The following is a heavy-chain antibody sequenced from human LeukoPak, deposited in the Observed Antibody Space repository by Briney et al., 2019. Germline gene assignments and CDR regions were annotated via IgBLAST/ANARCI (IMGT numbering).Heavy chain of an antibody. V-gene: IGHV4-34*01. CDR2: INHSGST. Sequence: PSETLSLTCAVYGGSFSGYYWSWIRQPPGKGLEWIGEINHSGSTNYNPSLKSRVTISVDTSKNQSSLKLSSVTAADTAVYYCARHDYGGNRDYWGQGTLVTVSS. J-gene: IGHJ4*02. CDR3: ARHDYGGNRDY. D-gene: IGHD4-23*01. CDR1: GGSFSGYY.